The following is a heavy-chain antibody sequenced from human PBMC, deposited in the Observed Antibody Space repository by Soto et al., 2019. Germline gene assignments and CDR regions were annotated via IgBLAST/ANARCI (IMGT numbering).Heavy chain of an antibody. CDR3: ARDSFNPGLYFDY. J-gene: IGHJ4*02. Sequence: QVQLQESGPGLVKPSETLSLTCTVSGDSISSYYWNWIRQPPGKGLEWIGYIYSSGHTHYNPSLKSRVTMSLDTSKNQFSLILNSVTAADTAVYYCARDSFNPGLYFDYWGRGILVTVSS. CDR2: IYSSGHT. V-gene: IGHV4-59*12. CDR1: GDSISSYY. D-gene: IGHD2-8*02.